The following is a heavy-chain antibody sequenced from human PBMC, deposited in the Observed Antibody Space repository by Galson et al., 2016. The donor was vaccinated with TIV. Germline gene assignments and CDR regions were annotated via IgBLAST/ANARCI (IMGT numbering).Heavy chain of an antibody. Sequence: SLRLSCAASGFTFSSYAMSWVRQAPGKGLEWVSGISSIGGSTYYPDSVKGRFTISRDNSKQTLALQINSLRAEDPAVYYCVKVRGELLPRGAFDIWGQGTKVTVSS. J-gene: IGHJ3*02. D-gene: IGHD1-26*01. CDR1: GFTFSSYA. CDR3: VKVRGELLPRGAFDI. CDR2: ISSIGGST. V-gene: IGHV3-23*01.